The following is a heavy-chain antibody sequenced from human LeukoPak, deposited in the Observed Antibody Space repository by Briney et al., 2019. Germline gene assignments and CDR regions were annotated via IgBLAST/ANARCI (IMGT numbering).Heavy chain of an antibody. J-gene: IGHJ4*02. Sequence: TGGSLRLSCAASGSTFSSYAMTWVRQAPGKGLEWVSGISGSGVYTSYADSVKGRFTISRDNSKNTVYLQMNSLRAEDTALYYCAKDRDGYGPYYFDHWGQGTLVTVSS. CDR3: AKDRDGYGPYYFDH. CDR2: ISGSGVYT. V-gene: IGHV3-23*01. CDR1: GSTFSSYA. D-gene: IGHD5-18*01.